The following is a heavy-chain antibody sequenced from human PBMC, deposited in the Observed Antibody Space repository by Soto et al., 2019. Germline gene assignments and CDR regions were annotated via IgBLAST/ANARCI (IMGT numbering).Heavy chain of an antibody. J-gene: IGHJ4*02. CDR1: GFSFSSYA. V-gene: IGHV3-30-3*01. CDR3: AREYSLAVLAPGY. Sequence: QVQLVESGGGVVQPGRSLRLSCAASGFSFSSYAMHWVRQAPGKGLEWVAVISNEGSNEHYADSLKGRFSISRDNSKNTLYLQMSSLRPEDTAVYYCAREYSLAVLAPGYWGQGTLVT. CDR2: ISNEGSNE. D-gene: IGHD5-18*01.